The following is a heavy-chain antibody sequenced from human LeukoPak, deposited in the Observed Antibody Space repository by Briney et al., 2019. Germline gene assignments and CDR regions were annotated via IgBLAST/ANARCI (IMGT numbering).Heavy chain of an antibody. CDR1: GYSISSGYY. Sequence: PSETLSLTCVVSGYSISSGYYWGWIRQPPGNGLEWIGSIYHSGSTNYNPSLKSRVTISVDTSKNQFSLKLSSVTAADTAVYYCARESHGSSWYVRANWFDPWGQGTLVTVSS. V-gene: IGHV4-38-2*02. D-gene: IGHD6-13*01. CDR3: ARESHGSSWYVRANWFDP. J-gene: IGHJ5*02. CDR2: IYHSGST.